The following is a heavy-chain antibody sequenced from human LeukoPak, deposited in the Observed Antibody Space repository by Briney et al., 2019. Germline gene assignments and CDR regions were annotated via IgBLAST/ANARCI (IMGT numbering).Heavy chain of an antibody. CDR1: GGSFSGYY. CDR3: ARGKRVRGVITLYYYYYYMDV. J-gene: IGHJ6*03. CDR2: INHSGST. Sequence: PSETLSLTCAVYGGSFSGYYWSWIRQPPGKGLEWIGEINHSGSTNYNPSLKSRVTISVDTSKNQFSLKLSSVTAADTAVYYCARGKRVRGVITLYYYYYYMDVWGKGTTVTVSS. D-gene: IGHD3-10*01. V-gene: IGHV4-34*01.